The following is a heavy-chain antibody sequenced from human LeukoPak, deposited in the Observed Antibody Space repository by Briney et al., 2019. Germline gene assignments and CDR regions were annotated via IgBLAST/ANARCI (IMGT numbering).Heavy chain of an antibody. CDR2: IYYSGST. V-gene: IGHV4-39*01. CDR1: GGSISSSSYY. D-gene: IGHD1-26*01. CDR3: VKSGGYGLIDY. J-gene: IGHJ4*02. Sequence: PSETLSLTCTVSGGSISSSSYYWGWIRQPPGKGLEWIGSIYYSGSTYYNPSLKSRITISVDTSKNQFSLKLSSVTAADTAMYFCVKSGGYGLIDYWGQGTLVTVSS.